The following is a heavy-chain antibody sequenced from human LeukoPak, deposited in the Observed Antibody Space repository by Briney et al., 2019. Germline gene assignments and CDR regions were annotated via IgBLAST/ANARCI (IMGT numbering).Heavy chain of an antibody. CDR1: GFTFSSYW. Sequence: LPGGSLRLSCGASGFTFSSYWMHWVRHDPRKGLVWVSRINGDGRNINYADSVRGRFTISRDNAKNTLYLQMNTLRVEDTAVYYCARGPLYDILTYQATPPNYWGQGTLVTVSS. V-gene: IGHV3-74*01. D-gene: IGHD3-9*01. CDR3: ARGPLYDILTYQATPPNY. J-gene: IGHJ4*02. CDR2: INGDGRNI.